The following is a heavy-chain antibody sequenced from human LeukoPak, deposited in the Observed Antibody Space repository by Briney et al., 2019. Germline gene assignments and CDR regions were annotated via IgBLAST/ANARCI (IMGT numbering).Heavy chain of an antibody. CDR3: AKSSIMFAAGRLGSIDF. Sequence: LSGRSLTLSCAASGFAFNDFAMYWVRQAPGKGLDWVALIRRDGSHKYYAHSIKGRFTISRDNSKNTLYLQMSSLRAEDTAVYYRAKSSIMFAAGRLGSIDFWGQGTLVTVSS. V-gene: IGHV3-33*06. CDR2: IRRDGSHK. D-gene: IGHD6-25*01. CDR1: GFAFNDFA. J-gene: IGHJ4*02.